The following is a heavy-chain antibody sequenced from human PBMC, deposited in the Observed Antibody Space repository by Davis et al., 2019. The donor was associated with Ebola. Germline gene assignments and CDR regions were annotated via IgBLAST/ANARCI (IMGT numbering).Heavy chain of an antibody. CDR2: IWYDGSNK. CDR3: AKDRMATIGQYFDY. J-gene: IGHJ4*02. Sequence: PGGSLRLSCAASGFTFSSYGMHWVRQAPGKGLEWVAVIWYDGSNKYYADSVKGRFTISRDNSKNTLYLQMNSLRAEDTAVYYCAKDRMATIGQYFDYWGQGTLVTVSS. D-gene: IGHD5-24*01. CDR1: GFTFSSYG. V-gene: IGHV3-30*02.